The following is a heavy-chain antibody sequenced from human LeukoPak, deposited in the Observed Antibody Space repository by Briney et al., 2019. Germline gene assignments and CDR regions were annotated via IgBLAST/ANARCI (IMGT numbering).Heavy chain of an antibody. CDR2: IYYSGST. D-gene: IGHD3-22*01. J-gene: IGHJ4*02. CDR3: ARLHVLSTYYYDSSGYWSDY. CDR1: GDSISISSYY. V-gene: IGHV4-39*01. Sequence: SETLSLTCTVSGDSISISSYYWGWIRQPPGKGLEWIGSIYYSGSTYYSPSLKSRVTISVDTSKNQFSLKLSSVTAADTAVYYCARLHVLSTYYYDSSGYWSDYWGQGTLVTVSS.